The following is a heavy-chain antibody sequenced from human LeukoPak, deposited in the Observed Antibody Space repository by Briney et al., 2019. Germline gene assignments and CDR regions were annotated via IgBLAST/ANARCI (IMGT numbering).Heavy chain of an antibody. CDR1: GFTFSNYW. Sequence: GGSLRLSCAASGFTFSNYWMHWVRQVPGKGLVWVSRIQSDGSTARYADSVQGRFTISRDNAKNTLYLQMNSLRAEDAAVYYCTRDQSTISTATYALDVWGQGTAVIVAS. J-gene: IGHJ6*02. CDR3: TRDQSTISTATYALDV. D-gene: IGHD2-15*01. V-gene: IGHV3-74*01. CDR2: IQSDGSTA.